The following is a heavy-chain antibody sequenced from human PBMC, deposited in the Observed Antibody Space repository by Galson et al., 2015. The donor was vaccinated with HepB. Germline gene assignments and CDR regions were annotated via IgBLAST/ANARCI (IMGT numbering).Heavy chain of an antibody. D-gene: IGHD1-1*01. CDR2: IRGSTFGGAT. V-gene: IGHV3-49*04. Sequence: SLRLSCAASGFSFPDNTMTWVRQAPGKGLEWIGLIRGSTFGGATEYAASVRGRFTISRDDSKSIVYLQMDSLKTEDTAVYYCTRDPTTGNWGQGTLVTVSS. CDR3: TRDPTTGN. CDR1: GFSFPDNT. J-gene: IGHJ4*02.